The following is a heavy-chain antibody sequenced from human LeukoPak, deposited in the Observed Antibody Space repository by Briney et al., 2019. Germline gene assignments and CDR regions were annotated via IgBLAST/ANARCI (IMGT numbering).Heavy chain of an antibody. Sequence: SETLSLTCTVSGGSISSSSYYWGWIRQPPGKGLEWIGSIYYGGSTYYNPSLKSRVTISVDTSKNQFSLKLSSVTAADTAVYYCARHLRFLEWLLFGWFDPWGQGTLVTVSS. D-gene: IGHD3-3*01. CDR2: IYYGGST. J-gene: IGHJ5*02. CDR1: GGSISSSSYY. V-gene: IGHV4-39*01. CDR3: ARHLRFLEWLLFGWFDP.